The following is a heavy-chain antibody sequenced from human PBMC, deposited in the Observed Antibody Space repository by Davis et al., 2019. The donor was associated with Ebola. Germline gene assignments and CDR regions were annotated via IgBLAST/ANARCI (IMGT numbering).Heavy chain of an antibody. V-gene: IGHV3-23*01. CDR3: AKDTSNVWFDV. J-gene: IGHJ3*01. CDR2: LGTSADT. D-gene: IGHD3-16*01. Sequence: GESLKISCAASGFIFSSYVMSWVRQAPGKGLEWVSTLGTSADTYYADSVKGRFTISRDNSKNTLHLQMNSLRVEDTAIYYCAKDTSNVWFDVWGQGTVVTVSS. CDR1: GFIFSSYV.